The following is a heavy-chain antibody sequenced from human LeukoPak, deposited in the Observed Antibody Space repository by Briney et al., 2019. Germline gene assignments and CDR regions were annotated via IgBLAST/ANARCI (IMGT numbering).Heavy chain of an antibody. J-gene: IGHJ4*02. CDR2: IYYSGST. D-gene: IGHD6-6*01. CDR3: ARESRAARNPIDY. V-gene: IGHV4-59*01. Sequence: SETLSLTCAVYGGSFSGYYWSWIRQPPGKGLEWIGYIYYSGSTNYNPSLKSRVTISVDTSKNQFSLKLSSVTAADTAVYYCARESRAARNPIDYWGQGTLVTVSS. CDR1: GGSFSGYY.